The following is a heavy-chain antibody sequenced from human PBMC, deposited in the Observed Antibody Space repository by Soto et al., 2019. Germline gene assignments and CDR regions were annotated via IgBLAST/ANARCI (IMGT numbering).Heavy chain of an antibody. Sequence: SETLSLTCTVSGGSISSGGYYWSWIRQHPGKGLEWIGYIYYSGSTYYNPSLRSRVTISVDTSKNQFSLKLSSVTAADTAVYYCARGGPGLVPRNWFDPWGQGTLVTVSS. CDR3: ARGGPGLVPRNWFDP. J-gene: IGHJ5*02. V-gene: IGHV4-31*03. CDR1: GGSISSGGYY. D-gene: IGHD2-2*01. CDR2: IYYSGST.